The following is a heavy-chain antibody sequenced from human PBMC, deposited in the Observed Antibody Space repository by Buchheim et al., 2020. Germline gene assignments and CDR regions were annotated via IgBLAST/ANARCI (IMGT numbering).Heavy chain of an antibody. CDR1: GYTFTSSW. J-gene: IGHJ4*02. D-gene: IGHD1-1*01. CDR2: IYPDDSDT. CDR3: ARHKSTGTAVWFDY. Sequence: EVQLVQSGAEVKKPGESLKISCKGSGYTFTSSWIGWVRQMPGKGLEWMGIIYPDDSDTRYSPSFQGQVTISADKSIDPAYVQWSSLKASDTAIYYCARHKSTGTAVWFDYWGQGTL. V-gene: IGHV5-51*01.